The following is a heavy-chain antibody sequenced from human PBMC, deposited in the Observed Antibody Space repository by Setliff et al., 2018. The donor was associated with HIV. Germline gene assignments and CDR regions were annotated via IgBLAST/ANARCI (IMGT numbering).Heavy chain of an antibody. V-gene: IGHV1-3*04. D-gene: IGHD2-15*01. J-gene: IGHJ6*04. CDR2: INTGNDNT. Sequence: ASVKVSCKTTGYTFSTYPMHWVRQAPGQRLEWMGWINTGNDNTRDSQKFQGRVTITRDTSTSTVYMELSSPRSEDTAVYYCARDSRDIVVVIAPEPEPYYYYGMDVWGEGTTVTVSS. CDR1: GYTFSTYP. CDR3: ARDSRDIVVVIAPEPEPYYYYGMDV.